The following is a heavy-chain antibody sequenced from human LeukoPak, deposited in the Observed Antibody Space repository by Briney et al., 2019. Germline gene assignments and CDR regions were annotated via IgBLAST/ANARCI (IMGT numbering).Heavy chain of an antibody. V-gene: IGHV4-59*01. CDR2: IYYSGST. CDR3: ARIHYDFWSGYYFFDY. Sequence: SETLSLTCTVSGGSISSYYWSWLRQPPGKGLEWIGYIYYSGSTNYNPSLKSRVTISVDTSKNQFSLKLSSVTAADTAVYYCARIHYDFWSGYYFFDYWGQGTLVTVSS. CDR1: GGSISSYY. J-gene: IGHJ4*02. D-gene: IGHD3-3*01.